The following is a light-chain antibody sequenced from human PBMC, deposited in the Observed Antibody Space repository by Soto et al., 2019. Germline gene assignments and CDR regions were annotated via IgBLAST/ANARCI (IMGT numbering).Light chain of an antibody. Sequence: QSALTQPASVSGSPGQSITISCTGTSSDIGDYDYVSWYQHLPGKAPKLLIYEVSERPSGVPDRFSGSKSANAASLTVSGLQADDEAMYYCSSYTGTNNFVLFGGGTKL. J-gene: IGLJ2*01. CDR2: EVS. CDR1: SSDIGDYDY. CDR3: SSYTGTNNFVL. V-gene: IGLV2-8*01.